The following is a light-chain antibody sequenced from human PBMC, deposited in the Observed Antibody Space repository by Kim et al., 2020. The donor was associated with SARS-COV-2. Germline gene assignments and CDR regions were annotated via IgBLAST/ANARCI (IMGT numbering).Light chain of an antibody. CDR2: GAS. V-gene: IGKV3-15*01. Sequence: EIVMTQSPATLSVSPGERATLSCRASPSISSNLVWYQQKPGQAPRRLIYGASTRATGIPARFSGSGSGTEFTLTISSLQSEDFAVYYCQQFNNWPRTFGQGTKVDIK. J-gene: IGKJ1*01. CDR1: PSISSN. CDR3: QQFNNWPRT.